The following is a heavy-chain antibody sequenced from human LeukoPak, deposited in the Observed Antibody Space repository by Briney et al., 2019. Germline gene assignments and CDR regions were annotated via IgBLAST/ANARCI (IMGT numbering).Heavy chain of an antibody. D-gene: IGHD6-13*01. Sequence: SETLSLTCTVSGGSISGYHWTWIRRPPGKGLEWIGYIYYSGTTNYNPSLKSRVTMSVDTSNYQFSLKLSSVTAADTAVYYCARNLAAAGRGEAFDIWGQGTMVTVSS. CDR3: ARNLAAAGRGEAFDI. CDR2: IYYSGTT. CDR1: GGSISGYH. J-gene: IGHJ3*02. V-gene: IGHV4-59*08.